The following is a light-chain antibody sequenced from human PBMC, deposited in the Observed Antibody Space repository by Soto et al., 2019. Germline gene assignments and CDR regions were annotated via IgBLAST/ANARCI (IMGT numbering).Light chain of an antibody. CDR2: DAS. Sequence: EIVLTQTPGTVSLSPGERATLSCRASQSVRSTYFAWYQHKPGQAPRLLIFDASTRATVIPDRFSGSGSGTDFTLTISRLEPEDFALYYCHQYGHSPVTFGGGTKGEIK. V-gene: IGKV3-20*01. J-gene: IGKJ4*01. CDR3: HQYGHSPVT. CDR1: QSVRSTY.